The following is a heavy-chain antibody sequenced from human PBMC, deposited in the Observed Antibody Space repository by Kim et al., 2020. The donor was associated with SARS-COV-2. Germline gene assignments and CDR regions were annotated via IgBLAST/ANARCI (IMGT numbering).Heavy chain of an antibody. CDR3: ARPDSTKDAFDI. D-gene: IGHD6-13*01. V-gene: IGHV1-18*01. J-gene: IGHJ3*02. Sequence: NYAQKLQGRVTMTTDTSTSTAYMELRSLRADDTAVYYCARPDSTKDAFDIWGQGTMVTVSS.